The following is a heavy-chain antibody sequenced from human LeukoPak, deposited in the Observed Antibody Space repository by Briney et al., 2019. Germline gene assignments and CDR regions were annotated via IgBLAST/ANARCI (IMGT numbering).Heavy chain of an antibody. CDR3: TRRLSNGATLNYFDY. V-gene: IGHV4-59*08. Sequence: SETLSLTCTVSGGSISSYYWSWIQQTPGKGLEWIGNIFDSGDTNYNPSLQSRVTISVDTSKKQFSLKLRSVTAADTAVYYCTRRLSNGATLNYFDYWGQGTLVTVSS. D-gene: IGHD4/OR15-4a*01. CDR1: GGSISSYY. J-gene: IGHJ4*02. CDR2: IFDSGDT.